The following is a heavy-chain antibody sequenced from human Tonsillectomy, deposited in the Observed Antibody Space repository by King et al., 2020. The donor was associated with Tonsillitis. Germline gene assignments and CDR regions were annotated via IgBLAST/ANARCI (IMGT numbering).Heavy chain of an antibody. CDR3: ARANYDFWSGYFPFDY. CDR2: ISSSSSTI. Sequence: QLVESGGGLVQPGGSLRLSCAASGFTFSSYSMNWVRPAPGKGLEWVSYISSSSSTIYYADSVKGRFTISRDNAKNSLYLQMNSLGAEDTAVYYCARANYDFWSGYFPFDYWGQGTLVTVSS. D-gene: IGHD3-3*01. J-gene: IGHJ4*02. V-gene: IGHV3-48*01. CDR1: GFTFSSYS.